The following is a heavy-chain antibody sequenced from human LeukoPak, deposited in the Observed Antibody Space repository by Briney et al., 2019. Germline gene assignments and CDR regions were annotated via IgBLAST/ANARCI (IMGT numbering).Heavy chain of an antibody. J-gene: IGHJ5*02. Sequence: ASVKVSCKASGYTFTGYYMHWVRQAPGQGLEWMGWINPNSGGTNYAQKFQGRVTMTRDTSISTAYMELSRLRSDDTAVYYCAREGYCSGGSCYPSWFDPWGQGTLVTVSS. D-gene: IGHD2-15*01. CDR1: GYTFTGYY. CDR3: AREGYCSGGSCYPSWFDP. V-gene: IGHV1-2*02. CDR2: INPNSGGT.